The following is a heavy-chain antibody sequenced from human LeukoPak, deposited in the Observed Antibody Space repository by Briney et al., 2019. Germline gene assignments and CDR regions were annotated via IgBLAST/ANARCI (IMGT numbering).Heavy chain of an antibody. D-gene: IGHD4-23*01. CDR2: IYYSGST. Sequence: SETLSLTCTVSGGSISSSSYYWGWIRQPPGKGLEWIGSIYYSGSTYYNPSLKSRVTISVDTSKNQFSLKLSSVTAADTAVNYCAREDYGGNSFGYWGQGTLVTVSS. CDR1: GGSISSSSYY. CDR3: AREDYGGNSFGY. J-gene: IGHJ4*02. V-gene: IGHV4-39*07.